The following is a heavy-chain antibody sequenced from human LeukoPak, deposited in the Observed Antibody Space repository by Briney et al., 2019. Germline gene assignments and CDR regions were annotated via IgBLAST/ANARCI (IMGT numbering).Heavy chain of an antibody. Sequence: PGGSLRLSCAASGFTFSSYNMNWVRQAPGKGLEWVSEISGSGGSAYYADSVKGRFTISRDNAKNSLCLQMNSLRAEDTAVYYCAVRFDYWGQGILVTVSS. CDR1: GFTFSSYN. CDR3: AVRFDY. J-gene: IGHJ4*02. CDR2: ISGSGGSA. D-gene: IGHD3-16*02. V-gene: IGHV3-48*04.